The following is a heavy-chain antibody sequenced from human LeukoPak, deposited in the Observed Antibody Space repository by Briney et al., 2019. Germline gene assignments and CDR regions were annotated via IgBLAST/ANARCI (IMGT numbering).Heavy chain of an antibody. Sequence: ASVKVSCKASGYTFTSFGISWVRQAPGQGLEWMGRINPNSGGTNYAQKFQGRVTMTRDTSISTAYMELSRLRSDDTAVYYCARDLDAGPFDYWGQGTLVTVSS. CDR2: INPNSGGT. CDR3: ARDLDAGPFDY. V-gene: IGHV1-2*06. J-gene: IGHJ4*02. CDR1: GYTFTSFG.